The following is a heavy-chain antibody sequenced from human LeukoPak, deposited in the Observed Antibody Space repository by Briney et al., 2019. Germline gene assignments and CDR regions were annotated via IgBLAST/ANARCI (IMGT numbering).Heavy chain of an antibody. J-gene: IGHJ6*04. CDR3: ARAGGMDV. CDR2: ISYDETNK. CDR1: GFTFTNYA. Sequence: GGSLRLSCAASGFTFTNYAMHWVRQAPGKGLEWVAVISYDETNKYYEDSVKGRFTISRDNAKNSLYLQMNSLRAEDTAVYYCARAGGMDVWGKGTTVTISS. V-gene: IGHV3-30*04.